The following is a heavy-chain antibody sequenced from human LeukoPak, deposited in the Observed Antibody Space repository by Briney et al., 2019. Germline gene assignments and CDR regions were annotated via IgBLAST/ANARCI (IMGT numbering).Heavy chain of an antibody. CDR2: ISGSGGTA. V-gene: IGHV3-23*01. Sequence: GGSLRLSCAASGFTFSIYAMSWVRQAPGKGLEWVSAISGSGGTAYYADSVKGRFTISRDNSKNTLYLQMNSLRAEDTAVYYCAKKGYYDWRGYYMYFFDHWGQGTLVTVSS. D-gene: IGHD3-22*01. CDR3: AKKGYYDWRGYYMYFFDH. CDR1: GFTFSIYA. J-gene: IGHJ4*02.